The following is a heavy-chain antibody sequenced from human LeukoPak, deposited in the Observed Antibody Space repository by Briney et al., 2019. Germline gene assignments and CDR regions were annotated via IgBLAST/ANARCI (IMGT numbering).Heavy chain of an antibody. J-gene: IGHJ1*01. CDR3: AREADIAAGATCFQS. CDR2: IWYDGNNK. D-gene: IGHD6-13*01. V-gene: IGHV3-33*01. CDR1: GFTFSSYA. Sequence: GGSLRLSCAASGFTFSSYAMHWVRQAPGKGLEWVAVIWYDGNNKYYADSVKGRFTISRDNSKNTLYLQMNSLRAEDTAVYYCAREADIAAGATCFQSWGQGTRATVSS.